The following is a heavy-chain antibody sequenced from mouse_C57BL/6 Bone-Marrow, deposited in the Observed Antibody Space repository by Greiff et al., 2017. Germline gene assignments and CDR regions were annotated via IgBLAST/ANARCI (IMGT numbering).Heavy chain of an antibody. CDR3: ARKGWLLRENTMDY. CDR1: GLSLTSYG. J-gene: IGHJ4*01. D-gene: IGHD2-3*01. V-gene: IGHV2-2*01. CDR2: IWSGGST. Sequence: VQLQESGPGLVQPSPSLSITCTVSGLSLTSYGVHWVRQSPGKGLEWLGVIWSGGSTDYNAAFISRLSISKDNSKSQVFFKMNSLQADDTAIYYCARKGWLLRENTMDYWGQGTSVTVSS.